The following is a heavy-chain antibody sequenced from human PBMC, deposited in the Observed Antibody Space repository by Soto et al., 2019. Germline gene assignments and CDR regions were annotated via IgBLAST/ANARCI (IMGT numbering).Heavy chain of an antibody. V-gene: IGHV3-30-3*01. D-gene: IGHD3-16*02. Sequence: SLRLSCAASGFTFSSYAMHWVRQAPGKGLEWVAVISYDGSNKYYADSVKGRFTISRDNSKNTLYLQMNSLRAEDTAVYYCARPADRRDYSWFDPWGQGTLVTVSS. CDR1: GFTFSSYA. J-gene: IGHJ5*02. CDR3: ARPADRRDYSWFDP. CDR2: ISYDGSNK.